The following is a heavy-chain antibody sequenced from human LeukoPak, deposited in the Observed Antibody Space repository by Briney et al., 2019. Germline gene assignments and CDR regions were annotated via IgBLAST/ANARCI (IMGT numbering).Heavy chain of an antibody. V-gene: IGHV1-69*13. D-gene: IGHD4-17*01. CDR1: GGTFSSYA. CDR3: ARLQYGDYGGDY. Sequence: ASVKVSCKASGGTFSSYAISWVRQAPGQGLEWMGGIIPIFGTANYAQKFQGRVTITADESTSTAYMELRSLRSDDTAVYYCARLQYGDYGGDYWGQGTLVTVSS. CDR2: IIPIFGTA. J-gene: IGHJ4*02.